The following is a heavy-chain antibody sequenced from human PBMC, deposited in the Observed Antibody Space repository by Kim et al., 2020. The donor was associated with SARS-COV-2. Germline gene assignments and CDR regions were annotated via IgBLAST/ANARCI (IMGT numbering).Heavy chain of an antibody. CDR2: IKSKSDGGTS. D-gene: IGHD2-2*01. CDR3: TTVSMR. CDR1: GIPFSNAW. Sequence: GGSLRLSCAVSGIPFSNAWFNWVRQSPRKGPEWVGRIKSKSDGGTSDLAAPVKGRFAISRDDSKNTLYLVMNNVKTDDSAVYYCTTVSMRWGQGTLVTVSS. J-gene: IGHJ4*02. V-gene: IGHV3-15*01.